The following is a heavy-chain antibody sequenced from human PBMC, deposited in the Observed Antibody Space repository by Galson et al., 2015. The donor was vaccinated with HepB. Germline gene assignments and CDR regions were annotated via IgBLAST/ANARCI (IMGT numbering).Heavy chain of an antibody. Sequence: SLRLSCAASGFTLSSFGINWVRQAPGKGLEWVSYISSDSNTRYYANSMKGRFTISRDNAQNSLYLQMNSLKTEDTAVYYCSRGGYYDFWSDAFDIWGQGTMVTVSS. CDR1: GFTLSSFG. V-gene: IGHV3-48*04. CDR2: ISSDSNTR. CDR3: SRGGYYDFWSDAFDI. D-gene: IGHD3-3*01. J-gene: IGHJ3*02.